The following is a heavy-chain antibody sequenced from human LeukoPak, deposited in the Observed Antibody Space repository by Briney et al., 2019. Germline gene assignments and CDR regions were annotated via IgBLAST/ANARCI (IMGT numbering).Heavy chain of an antibody. Sequence: SETLSLTCTVSGGSISSYYWSWIRQPPGKGLEWIGYIYYSGSTNYNPSLKSRVTISVDTSKNQFSLKLSSVTAADTAVYYCAREGLNMVRGVIPKEAWGWFDPWGQGALVTVSS. CDR1: GGSISSYY. CDR3: AREGLNMVRGVIPKEAWGWFDP. CDR2: IYYSGST. V-gene: IGHV4-59*12. D-gene: IGHD3-10*01. J-gene: IGHJ5*02.